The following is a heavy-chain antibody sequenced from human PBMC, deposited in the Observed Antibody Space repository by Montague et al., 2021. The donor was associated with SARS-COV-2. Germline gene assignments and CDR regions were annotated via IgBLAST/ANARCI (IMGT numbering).Heavy chain of an antibody. CDR2: IGTAGDT. D-gene: IGHD3-22*01. V-gene: IGHV3-13*01. CDR1: GFTFSSYD. J-gene: IGHJ3*02. CDR3: ARGGFRDSSGWENDAFDI. Sequence: SQRLSCAASGFTFSSYDMHWVRQATGKGLEWVSAIGTAGDTYYPGSVKGRFTISRENAKNSLYLQMNSLRAGDTAVYYCARGGFRDSSGWENDAFDIWGQGTMVTVSS.